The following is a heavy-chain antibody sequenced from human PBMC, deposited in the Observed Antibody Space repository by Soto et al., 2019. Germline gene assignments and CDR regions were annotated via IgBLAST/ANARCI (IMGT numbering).Heavy chain of an antibody. V-gene: IGHV3-9*01. Sequence: EVQLVESGGGLVQPGRSLRLSCAASGFSFDEYAMHWVRQAPGKGLEWVSGISWNSGTMGYGDSVRGRSTISRDNAKNSLYLQMNSLRAEDTALYYCAKGFCSSARCLTYSYMDVWGKGTTVTVSS. CDR3: AKGFCSSARCLTYSYMDV. J-gene: IGHJ6*03. CDR1: GFSFDEYA. D-gene: IGHD2-2*01. CDR2: ISWNSGTM.